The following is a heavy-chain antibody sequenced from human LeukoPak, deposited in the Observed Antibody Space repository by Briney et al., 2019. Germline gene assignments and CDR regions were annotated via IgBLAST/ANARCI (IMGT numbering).Heavy chain of an antibody. CDR1: GFTFSSYG. CDR3: AKDLYVAAAVSSADY. D-gene: IGHD6-13*01. CDR2: ISYDGGNK. V-gene: IGHV3-30*18. J-gene: IGHJ4*02. Sequence: PGRSLRLSCAASGFTFSSYGMHWVRQAPGKGLEWVAVISYDGGNKYYADSVKGRFTISRDNSKNTLYLQMNSLRAEDTAVYYCAKDLYVAAAVSSADYWGQGTLVTVSS.